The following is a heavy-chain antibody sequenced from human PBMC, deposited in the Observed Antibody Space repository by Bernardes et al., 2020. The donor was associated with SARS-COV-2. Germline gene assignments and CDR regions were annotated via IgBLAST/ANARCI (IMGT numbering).Heavy chain of an antibody. V-gene: IGHV3-23*01. CDR1: GFTFGSYA. CDR3: AKDLEQELVHYYYHYGMDV. J-gene: IGHJ6*02. CDR2: ISGSGGST. Sequence: GSLRLSCAASGFTFGSYAMAWVRQAPGKGLEWVSRISGSGGSTYYAESVKGRFTISRDNSKNTLFLQTNSLRAEDTAIYYCAKDLEQELVHYYYHYGMDVWGQGTTVTVSS. D-gene: IGHD6-13*01.